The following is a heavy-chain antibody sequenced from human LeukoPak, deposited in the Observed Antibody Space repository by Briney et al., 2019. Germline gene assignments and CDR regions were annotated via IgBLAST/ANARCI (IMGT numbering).Heavy chain of an antibody. D-gene: IGHD6-13*01. CDR1: GFSFTTYW. CDR2: IKEDGSDK. V-gene: IGHV3-7*03. Sequence: GGSLRLSCAATGFSFTTYWMSWVRQAPGKGLEWVANIKEDGSDKYYVDSVKGRFSISRDNAKSSLSLQMNSLRAEDTAVYYCARVGQQLATYAYYYYFGMDVWGQGTTVTVSS. J-gene: IGHJ6*02. CDR3: ARVGQQLATYAYYYYFGMDV.